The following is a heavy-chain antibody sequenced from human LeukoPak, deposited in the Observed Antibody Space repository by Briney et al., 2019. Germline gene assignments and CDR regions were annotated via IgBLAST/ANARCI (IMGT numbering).Heavy chain of an antibody. V-gene: IGHV1-2*02. Sequence: GASVTVSCTASGYTFTGYYLHWVRQAPGQGPEWMGWINPNSGGTNYAQKFQGRVTMTRDTSSSTAYMELSRLRSDDTAVYYCAGGFDEYCGGDCYLWYFDYWGQGTLVTVSS. CDR3: AGGFDEYCGGDCYLWYFDY. CDR2: INPNSGGT. CDR1: GYTFTGYY. D-gene: IGHD2-21*02. J-gene: IGHJ4*02.